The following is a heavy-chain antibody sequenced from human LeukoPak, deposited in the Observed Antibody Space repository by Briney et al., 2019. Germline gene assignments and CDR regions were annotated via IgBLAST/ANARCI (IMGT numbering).Heavy chain of an antibody. V-gene: IGHV1-2*06. J-gene: IGHJ4*01. D-gene: IGHD1-26*01. Sequence: SVKVSCTASGYTFPAGYYIHWVRQAPGQGLECMGRINSYSGGTNYALTFQGRVTTTRDTSMIPANMELSSLTSDGTAVYFCARDSGAYWGHGTLVTVSS. CDR1: GYTFPAGYY. CDR3: ARDSGAY. CDR2: INSYSGGT.